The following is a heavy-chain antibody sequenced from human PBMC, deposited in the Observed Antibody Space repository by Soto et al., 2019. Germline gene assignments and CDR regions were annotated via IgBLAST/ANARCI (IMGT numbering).Heavy chain of an antibody. Sequence: GGSLRLSCAASGFTFSSYVMSRVRQGPGKGLEWVSAISAVGVRTYYSDSVKGRFTISRVKSKNTLYLQMNSLRADDAAVYYFANNEGRFVSVSVLNVWGKGTTVTASS. V-gene: IGHV3-23*01. J-gene: IGHJ6*03. D-gene: IGHD3-3*01. CDR3: ANNEGRFVSVSVLNV. CDR2: ISAVGVRT. CDR1: GFTFSSYV.